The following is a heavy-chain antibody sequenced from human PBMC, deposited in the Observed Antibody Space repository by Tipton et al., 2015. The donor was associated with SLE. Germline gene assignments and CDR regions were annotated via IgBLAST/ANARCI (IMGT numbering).Heavy chain of an antibody. CDR2: VSERGTYK. CDR3: ARDQSSELENFDL. D-gene: IGHD1-7*01. J-gene: IGHJ4*02. CDR1: GFTFSSYS. Sequence: EASGFTFSSYSMNWVRQAPGKGLEWVSSVSERGTYKNYAASVRGRFIISRDNAKNSLCLQMHSLRAEDTAVYFCARDQSSELENFDLWGQGTLVTVSS. V-gene: IGHV3-21*03.